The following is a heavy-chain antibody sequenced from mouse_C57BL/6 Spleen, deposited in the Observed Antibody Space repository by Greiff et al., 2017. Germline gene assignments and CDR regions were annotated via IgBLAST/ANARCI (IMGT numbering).Heavy chain of an antibody. D-gene: IGHD1-1*01. V-gene: IGHV5-9*01. J-gene: IGHJ1*03. CDR2: ISGGGGNT. Sequence: EVQVVESGGGLVKPGGSLKLSCAASGFTFSSYTMSWVRQTPEKRLEWVATISGGGGNTYYPDSVKGRFTISRDNAKNTLYLQMSSLRSEDTALYYCARITTVGGYFDVWGTGTTVTVSS. CDR3: ARITTVGGYFDV. CDR1: GFTFSSYT.